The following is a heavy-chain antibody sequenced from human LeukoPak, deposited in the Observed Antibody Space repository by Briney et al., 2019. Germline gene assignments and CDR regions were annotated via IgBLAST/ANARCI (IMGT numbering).Heavy chain of an antibody. CDR1: GGSISSSSYY. V-gene: IGHV4-39*01. J-gene: IGHJ4*02. Sequence: SETLSLTCTVSGGSISSSSYYWGWIRQPPGKGLEWIGSTYYSGSTYYNPSLKSRVTISVDTSKNQFSLKLSSVTAADTAVYYCARLGYYDSSSYYYSTGVSGFDYWGQGTLVTVSS. CDR2: TYYSGST. CDR3: ARLGYYDSSSYYYSTGVSGFDY. D-gene: IGHD3-22*01.